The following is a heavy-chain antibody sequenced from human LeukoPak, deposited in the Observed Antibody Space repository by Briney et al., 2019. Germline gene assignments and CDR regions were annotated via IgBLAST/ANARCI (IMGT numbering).Heavy chain of an antibody. V-gene: IGHV3-7*01. CDR2: IKQDGSEK. CDR1: GFSFNSYW. Sequence: PGGSLRLSCATSGFSFNSYWMSWVRQAPGKGLEWVANIKQDGSEKYYVDSVKGRFTISRDNVKNSLYLQMNSLRIEGTAVYYCARIEAGGWGQGTLVTVSS. CDR3: ARIEAGG. J-gene: IGHJ4*02.